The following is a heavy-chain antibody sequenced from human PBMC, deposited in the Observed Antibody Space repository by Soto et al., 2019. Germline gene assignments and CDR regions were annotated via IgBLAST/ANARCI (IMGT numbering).Heavy chain of an antibody. CDR1: GFTFSSYA. V-gene: IGHV3-23*01. CDR2: ISGSGGST. CDR3: SKEYYDILTGYYYYFDY. D-gene: IGHD3-9*01. J-gene: IGHJ4*02. Sequence: PGGSLRLSCAASGFTFSSYAMSWVRPAPGKGLEWVSAISGSGGSTYYADSVKGRFTISRDNSKNTLYLQMNSLRAEDTAVYFCSKEYYDILTGYYYYFDYWGQGTLVTVSS.